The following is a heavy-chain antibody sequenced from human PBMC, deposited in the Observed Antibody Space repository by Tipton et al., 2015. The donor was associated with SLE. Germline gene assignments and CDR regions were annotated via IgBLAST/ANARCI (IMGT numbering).Heavy chain of an antibody. CDR2: ISGDSSYK. CDR3: ARDSWSGPSIAYFQH. CDR1: GFTFSSYT. D-gene: IGHD3-3*01. Sequence: SLRLSCAASGFTFSSYTMNWVRQAPGKGLEWVSSISGDSSYKFYADSLKGRFTISRDNAKNSLYLQVNSLRADDTAVYYCARDSWSGPSIAYFQHWGQGTLVIVSS. J-gene: IGHJ1*01. V-gene: IGHV3-21*01.